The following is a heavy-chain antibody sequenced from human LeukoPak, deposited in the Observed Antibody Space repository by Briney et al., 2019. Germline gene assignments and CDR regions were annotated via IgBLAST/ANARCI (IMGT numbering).Heavy chain of an antibody. V-gene: IGHV3-30-3*01. J-gene: IGHJ4*02. D-gene: IGHD3-10*01. Sequence: QAGGSLRLSCAASGFTFSSYAMHWVRQAPGKGLEWVAVISYDGSNKYYADSVKGRFTISRDNSKNTLYLQMNSLRAEDTAVYYCARENNYYGTFDYWGQGTLVTVSS. CDR1: GFTFSSYA. CDR2: ISYDGSNK. CDR3: ARENNYYGTFDY.